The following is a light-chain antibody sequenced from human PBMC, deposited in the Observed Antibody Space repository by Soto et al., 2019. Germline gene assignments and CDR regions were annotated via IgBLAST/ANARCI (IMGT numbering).Light chain of an antibody. CDR2: DAS. CDR1: QSVNSY. Sequence: EIVLTQSPATLSLSPGERATLSCRASQSVNSYLAWYQQKPGQAPRLLIYDASKRTTGIPDRFSGRGSGTVFTLTISSLQSEDFAVYYCQHFNSWPLLFGQGTKVDIK. CDR3: QHFNSWPLL. V-gene: IGKV3-11*01. J-gene: IGKJ1*01.